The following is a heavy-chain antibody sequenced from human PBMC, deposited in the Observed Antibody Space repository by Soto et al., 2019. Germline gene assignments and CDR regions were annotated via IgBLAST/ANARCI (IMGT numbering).Heavy chain of an antibody. CDR3: AKDTGADY. D-gene: IGHD3-10*01. CDR2: MSYDGSDQ. V-gene: IGHV3-30*18. CDR1: GFTFSSYG. J-gene: IGHJ4*02. Sequence: QVQLVESGGGVVQPGRSLRLSCAASGFTFSSYGMYWVRQAPGKGLEWVARMSYDGSDQFYGDSVKGRFTISRDNSKNTQYLQMNSLRSEDKAVYYCAKDTGADYWGQGSVVTVSA.